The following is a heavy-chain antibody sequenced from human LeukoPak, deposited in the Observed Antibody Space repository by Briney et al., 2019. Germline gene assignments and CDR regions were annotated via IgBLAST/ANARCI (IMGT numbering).Heavy chain of an antibody. CDR3: AHPEGYDSSGYYRY. Sequence: SVKVSCKASGGTFISYAISWVRQAPGQGLEWMGGIIPIFGTANYAQKSQGRVTITADESTSTAYMELSSLRSEDTAVYYCAHPEGYDSSGYYRYWGQGTLVTVSS. J-gene: IGHJ4*02. CDR1: GGTFISYA. V-gene: IGHV1-69*13. D-gene: IGHD3-22*01. CDR2: IIPIFGTA.